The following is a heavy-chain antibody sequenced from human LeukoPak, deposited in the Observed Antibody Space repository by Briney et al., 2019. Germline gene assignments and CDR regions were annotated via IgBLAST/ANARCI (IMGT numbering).Heavy chain of an antibody. CDR2: ISSSGSTI. D-gene: IGHD3-22*01. Sequence: GGSLRLSCAASGFTFSDYYMSWIRQAPGKGLEWVSYISSSGSTIYYADSVKGRLTISRDNAKNSLYLQMNSLRAEDTAVYYCARSADISGYAKFDYWGQGTLVTVSS. CDR1: GFTFSDYY. CDR3: ARSADISGYAKFDY. V-gene: IGHV3-11*04. J-gene: IGHJ4*02.